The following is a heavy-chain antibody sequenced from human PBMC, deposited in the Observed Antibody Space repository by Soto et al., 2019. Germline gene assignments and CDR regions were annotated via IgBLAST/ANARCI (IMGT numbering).Heavy chain of an antibody. CDR1: GGSISSGGYY. CDR2: IYHSGST. Sequence: QVQLQESGPGLVKPSQTLSLTCTVSGGSISSGGYYWSWIRQHPGKGLEWIGYIYHSGSTNYNPSLKSRVTISVDTSENQFSLKLTSVTAADSAVYYCARGVQYDATGTDVWGQGTMVTVSS. J-gene: IGHJ3*01. CDR3: ARGVQYDATGTDV. V-gene: IGHV4-31*03. D-gene: IGHD1-1*01.